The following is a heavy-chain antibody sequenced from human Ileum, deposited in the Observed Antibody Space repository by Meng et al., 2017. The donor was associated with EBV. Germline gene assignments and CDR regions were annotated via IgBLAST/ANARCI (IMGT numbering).Heavy chain of an antibody. J-gene: IGHJ4*02. CDR1: GYKFDDYT. CDR3: AREEGGRFDS. V-gene: IGHV1-3*01. Sequence: QIRLVQSGPEVKKPGASVESSCKASGYKFDDYTIQWLRQAPGQRLEWLGWINPGIGSTYDSKTIRGRLTITMDTSASTVYMRLTSLTSEDTAVYYCAREEGGRFDSWGQGTLVTVSS. D-gene: IGHD2-15*01. CDR2: INPGIGST.